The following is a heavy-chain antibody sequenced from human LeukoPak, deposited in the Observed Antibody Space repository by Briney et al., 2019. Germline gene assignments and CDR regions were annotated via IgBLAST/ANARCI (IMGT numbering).Heavy chain of an antibody. J-gene: IGHJ3*02. CDR2: INPSGGST. Sequence: ASVKVSCKASGYTFTSYYMHWVRQAPGQGLEWMGIINPSGGSTSYAQKFQGRVTMTRDTSTSPVYMELSSLRSEDTAVYYCATPGRYCGGDCYGAFDIWGQGTMVTVSS. CDR3: ATPGRYCGGDCYGAFDI. V-gene: IGHV1-46*01. D-gene: IGHD2-21*02. CDR1: GYTFTSYY.